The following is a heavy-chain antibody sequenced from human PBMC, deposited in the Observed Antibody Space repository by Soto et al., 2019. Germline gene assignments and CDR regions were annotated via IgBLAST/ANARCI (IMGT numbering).Heavy chain of an antibody. CDR3: AFRPVVVPADDAFDI. CDR1: GYTLTELS. Sequence: ASVKVSCKVSGYTLTELSMHWVRQAPGKGLEWMGGFDPEDGETIYAQKFQGRVTMTEDTSTDTAYMELSSLRSEDTAVYYCAFRPVVVPADDAFDIWGQGTMVTVSS. J-gene: IGHJ3*02. V-gene: IGHV1-24*01. D-gene: IGHD2-2*01. CDR2: FDPEDGET.